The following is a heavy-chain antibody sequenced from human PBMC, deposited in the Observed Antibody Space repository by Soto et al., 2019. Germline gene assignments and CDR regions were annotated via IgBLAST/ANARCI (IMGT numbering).Heavy chain of an antibody. J-gene: IGHJ4*02. CDR2: INYSGSS. V-gene: IGHV4-34*01. Sequence: PSETLSLTCAVSGASFNAYYWSWIRQAPGKGLEWIGEINYSGSSNYNPSLKSRVAMSADRSKNQFSLKVNSVTAADMAVYYCARDANGYKYGSYFDYWGQGALVTVSS. CDR1: GASFNAYY. D-gene: IGHD5-18*01. CDR3: ARDANGYKYGSYFDY.